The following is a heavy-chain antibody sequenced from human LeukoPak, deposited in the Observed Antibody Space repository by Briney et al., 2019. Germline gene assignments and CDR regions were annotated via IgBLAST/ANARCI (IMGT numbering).Heavy chain of an antibody. J-gene: IGHJ6*03. Sequence: GGSLRLSCAASGFTFSSYAMSWVRQAPGKGLEWVSAISGSGGSTYYADSVKGRFTISRDNSKNTLYLQMNSLRAEDTAVYYCARLTNIVLDMDVWGKGTTVTVSS. CDR1: GFTFSSYA. CDR3: ARLTNIVLDMDV. CDR2: ISGSGGST. V-gene: IGHV3-23*01. D-gene: IGHD2-8*01.